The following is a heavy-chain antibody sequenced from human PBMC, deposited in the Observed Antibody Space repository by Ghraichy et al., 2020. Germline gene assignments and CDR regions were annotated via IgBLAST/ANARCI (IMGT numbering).Heavy chain of an antibody. Sequence: SETLSLTCTVSGDSINSACYWGWIRQPPGKGLEWIGTISQIGRTYYNPSLWSRVTVSIDTSKNQFSLKLGSVTAADTAVFYCARDCNYYDSAGYSKRAFDIWGQGTMVTVSS. CDR2: ISQIGRT. J-gene: IGHJ3*02. D-gene: IGHD3-22*01. CDR3: ARDCNYYDSAGYSKRAFDI. V-gene: IGHV4-38-2*02. CDR1: GDSINSACY.